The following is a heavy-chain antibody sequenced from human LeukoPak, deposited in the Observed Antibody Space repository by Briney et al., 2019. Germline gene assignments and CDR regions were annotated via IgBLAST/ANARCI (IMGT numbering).Heavy chain of an antibody. J-gene: IGHJ3*02. V-gene: IGHV4-4*07. CDR1: GGSISSYY. D-gene: IGHD3-22*01. CDR3: ARERGTDYYDSSGYPRGAFDI. Sequence: SETLSLTCTVSGGSISSYYWSWIRQPAGKGLEWIGRIYISGSTNYNPSLKSRVTMSVDTSKNQFSLKLSSVTAADTAVYYCARERGTDYYDSSGYPRGAFDIWGQGTMVTVSS. CDR2: IYISGST.